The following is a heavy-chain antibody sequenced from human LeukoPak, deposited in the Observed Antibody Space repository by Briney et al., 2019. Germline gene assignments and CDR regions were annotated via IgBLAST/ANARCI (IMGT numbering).Heavy chain of an antibody. CDR2: IIPIFGKA. CDR1: GGTFSSYA. D-gene: IGHD3-3*01. J-gene: IGHJ6*03. CDR3: ARISIFGVVSRVEPGYYYMDV. Sequence: SVKVSCKASGGTFSSYAISWVRQAPGQGLEWMGGIIPIFGKANYAQKFQGRVTITADKSTSTTYMELSSLRPEDTAVYYCARISIFGVVSRVEPGYYYMDVWGKGTTVTVSS. V-gene: IGHV1-69*06.